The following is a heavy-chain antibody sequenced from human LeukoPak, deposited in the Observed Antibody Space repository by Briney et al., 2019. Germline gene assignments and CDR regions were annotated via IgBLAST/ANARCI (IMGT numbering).Heavy chain of an antibody. V-gene: IGHV3-11*03. Sequence: GGSLRLSCAASGFTFSDYYMSWIRQAPGKGLEWVSYISTTGSDTYYADSVKGRFTISRDNSKNTLYLQMNSLRAEDTAVYYCAKTKRITMIVSIDYWGQGTLVTVSS. CDR2: ISTTGSDT. CDR1: GFTFSDYY. D-gene: IGHD3-22*01. J-gene: IGHJ4*02. CDR3: AKTKRITMIVSIDY.